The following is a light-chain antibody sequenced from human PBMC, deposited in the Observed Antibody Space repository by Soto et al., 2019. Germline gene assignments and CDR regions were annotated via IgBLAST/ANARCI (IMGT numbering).Light chain of an antibody. CDR3: LIYYGGARV. V-gene: IGLV7-43*01. CDR1: TGAVNSGYF. J-gene: IGLJ3*02. CDR2: STR. Sequence: QAVVTQEPSLTVSPGGTVTLTCASSTGAVNSGYFPNWFQQKPGQPPRALIYSTRNRQSWTPARFSGSLLGGKAALTLSDAQPEDEADYYCLIYYGGARVFCGVTKLTVL.